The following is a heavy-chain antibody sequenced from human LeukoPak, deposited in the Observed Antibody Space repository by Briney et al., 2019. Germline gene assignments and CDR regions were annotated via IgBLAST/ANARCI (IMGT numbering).Heavy chain of an antibody. V-gene: IGHV4-39*07. J-gene: IGHJ3*02. CDR3: ARALVVAAFDI. Sequence: SETLSLTCTVSGTSIRSSSMYWGWIRQPPGKGLEWLGSVYYTGSTFHNPSLKSRVTISVDTSKNQFSLKLSSVTAADTAVYYCARALVVAAFDIWGQGTMVTVSS. CDR1: GTSIRSSSMY. D-gene: IGHD2-15*01. CDR2: VYYTGST.